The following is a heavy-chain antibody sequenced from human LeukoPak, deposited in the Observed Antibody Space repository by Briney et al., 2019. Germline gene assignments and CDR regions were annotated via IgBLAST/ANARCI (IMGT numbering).Heavy chain of an antibody. V-gene: IGHV3-53*01. Sequence: GGSLRLSCAASGFTVSDHYMNWVRQAPGKGLEWVSVMYSGGNIYYADSVKGRFTISRDNAKNSLYLQMNSLRAEDTAVYYCARDWVAVAGFDYWGQGTLVTVSS. CDR1: GFTVSDHY. D-gene: IGHD6-19*01. CDR3: ARDWVAVAGFDY. J-gene: IGHJ4*02. CDR2: MYSGGNI.